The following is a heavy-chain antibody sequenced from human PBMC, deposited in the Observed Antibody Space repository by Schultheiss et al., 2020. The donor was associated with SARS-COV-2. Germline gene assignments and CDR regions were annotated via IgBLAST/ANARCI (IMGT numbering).Heavy chain of an antibody. CDR1: GGTFSSYT. CDR3: ARVSGGGYYYYMDV. J-gene: IGHJ6*03. Sequence: KISCKASGGTFSSYTISWVRQAPGQGLEWMGRIIPILGIANYAQKFQGRVTITADKSTSTAYMELSSLRSEDTAVYYCARVSGGGYYYYMDVWGKGTTVTVSS. CDR2: IIPILGIA. D-gene: IGHD3-16*01. V-gene: IGHV1-69*02.